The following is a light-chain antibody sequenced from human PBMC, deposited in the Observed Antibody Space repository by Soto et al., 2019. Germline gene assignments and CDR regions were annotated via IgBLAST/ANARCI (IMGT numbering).Light chain of an antibody. J-gene: IGKJ2*01. CDR1: RRISTS. CDR2: GAS. CDR3: QQFHSPEYT. Sequence: DIQLTQSPSSLSASVGDRVSITCRASRRISTSLNWYQQKPGKAPKLLIHGASTLQSGVPSRFSGTGSGTDFTFTISSLQPEDFATYYCQQFHSPEYTFGQGTRLGIK. V-gene: IGKV1-39*01.